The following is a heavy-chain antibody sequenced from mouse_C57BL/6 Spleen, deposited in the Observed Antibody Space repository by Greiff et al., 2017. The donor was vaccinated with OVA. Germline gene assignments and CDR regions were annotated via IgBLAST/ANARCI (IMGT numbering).Heavy chain of an antibody. CDR1: GYSITSGYD. D-gene: IGHD4-1*02. Sequence: EVKVEESGPGMVKPSQSLSLTCTVTGYSITSGYDWHWIRHFPGNKLEWMGYISYSGSTNYNPSLKSRISITHDTSKNHFFLKLNSVTTEDTATYYCARGSTGTSYAMDYWGQGTSVTVSS. CDR2: ISYSGST. V-gene: IGHV3-1*01. CDR3: ARGSTGTSYAMDY. J-gene: IGHJ4*01.